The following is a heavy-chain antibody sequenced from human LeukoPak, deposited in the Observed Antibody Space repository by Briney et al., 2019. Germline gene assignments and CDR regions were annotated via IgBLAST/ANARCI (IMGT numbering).Heavy chain of an antibody. CDR2: INHSGST. CDR1: GGSFSGYY. Sequence: SETLSLTCAVYGGSFSGYYWSWIRQPPGKGLEWMGEINHSGSTNCNPSLKSRVTISVDTSKNQFSLKLSSVTAADTAVYYCARRSISYDSSGYSTSEYWGQGTLVTVSS. CDR3: ARRSISYDSSGYSTSEY. J-gene: IGHJ4*02. D-gene: IGHD3-22*01. V-gene: IGHV4-34*01.